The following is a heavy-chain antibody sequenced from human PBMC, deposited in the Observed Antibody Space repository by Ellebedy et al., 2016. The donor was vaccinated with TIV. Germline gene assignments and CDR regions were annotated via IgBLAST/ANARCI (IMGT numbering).Heavy chain of an antibody. V-gene: IGHV3-33*01. Sequence: GGSLRLXXAASGFTFSSYGMHWVRQAPGKGLEWVAVIWYDGSNKYYADSVKGRFTISRDNSKNTLYLQMNSLRAEDTAVYYCAREAGYSGYDRIDYWGQGTLVTVSS. CDR1: GFTFSSYG. CDR2: IWYDGSNK. D-gene: IGHD5-12*01. CDR3: AREAGYSGYDRIDY. J-gene: IGHJ4*02.